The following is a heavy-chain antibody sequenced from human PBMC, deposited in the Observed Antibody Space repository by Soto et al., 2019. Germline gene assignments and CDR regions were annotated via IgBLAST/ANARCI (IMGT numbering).Heavy chain of an antibody. CDR2: IIPIFGTA. Sequence: QVQLVQSGAEVKKPGSSVKVSCKASGGTFSSYAISWVQQAPGQGLEWMGGIIPIFGTANYAQKFQGRVTITADESTSTAYMELSSLRSEDTAVYYCAREESSSSSYYYYGMDVWGQGTTVTVSS. CDR3: AREESSSSSYYYYGMDV. J-gene: IGHJ6*02. V-gene: IGHV1-69*01. CDR1: GGTFSSYA. D-gene: IGHD6-6*01.